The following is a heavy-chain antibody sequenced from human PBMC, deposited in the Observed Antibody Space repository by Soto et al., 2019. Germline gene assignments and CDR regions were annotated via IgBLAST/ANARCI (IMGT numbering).Heavy chain of an antibody. CDR3: ANQRTSDVTQAYFDV. CDR1: GDSISSSSYY. Sequence: PSETLSLTCTVTGDSISSSSYYWGWIRQPPGKGLKGIGSIYESGNTYNNLSLRVRISMSIDTNQGYFSLRPMTAAAADTSLCFCANQRTSDVTQAYFDVWGPGSLVTVSS. CDR2: IYESGNT. V-gene: IGHV4-39*02. D-gene: IGHD2-2*01. J-gene: IGHJ4*02.